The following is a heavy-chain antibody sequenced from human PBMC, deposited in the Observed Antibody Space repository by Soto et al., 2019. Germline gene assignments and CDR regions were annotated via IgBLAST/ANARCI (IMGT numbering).Heavy chain of an antibody. CDR1: GGTFSSYA. CDR2: IIPILGTA. CDR3: ARGEIGGGDAFDI. J-gene: IGHJ3*02. Sequence: QVQLVQSGAEVKKPGSSVKVSCKASGGTFSSYAISWVRQAPGQGLEWMGGIIPILGTANYAQKFQGRVTITADESTSTAYVELSSLRSDDTAVYYCARGEIGGGDAFDIWGQGTMVTVSS. V-gene: IGHV1-69*01. D-gene: IGHD3-16*01.